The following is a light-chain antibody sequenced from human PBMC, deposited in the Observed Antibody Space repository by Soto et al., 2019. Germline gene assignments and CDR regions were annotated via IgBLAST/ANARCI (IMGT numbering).Light chain of an antibody. V-gene: IGKV1-5*03. CDR3: QQYYSYSRT. CDR2: KAS. J-gene: IGKJ1*01. Sequence: DTQMTQSPSTLSASVGDRVTITCRASQSIYNWLAWYQQKPGKAPSLLIYKASSLESGVTSRFSGSGSGTEFTLTISSLQPDDFATYYCQQYYSYSRTFGQGTKVDIK. CDR1: QSIYNW.